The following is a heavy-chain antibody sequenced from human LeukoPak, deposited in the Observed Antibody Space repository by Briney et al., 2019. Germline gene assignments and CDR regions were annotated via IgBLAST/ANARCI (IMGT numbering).Heavy chain of an antibody. J-gene: IGHJ5*02. CDR2: ISGSGGST. V-gene: IGHV3-23*01. CDR1: GFTFSSYA. D-gene: IGHD6-13*01. CDR3: AKDGTQLAAAGRKSRWFDP. Sequence: PGGSLRLSCAASGFTFSSYAMSWVRQAPGKGLEWVSAISGSGGSTYYADSVKGRFTISRDNSKNTLYLQMNSLRAEDTAVYYCAKDGTQLAAAGRKSRWFDPWGQGTLVTVSS.